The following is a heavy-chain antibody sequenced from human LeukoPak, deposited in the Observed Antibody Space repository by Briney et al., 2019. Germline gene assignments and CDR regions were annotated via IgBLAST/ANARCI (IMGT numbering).Heavy chain of an antibody. D-gene: IGHD1-26*01. V-gene: IGHV3-33*01. CDR2: IVYDGSNK. CDR3: ARESVRIVGAIYFDY. J-gene: IGHJ4*02. Sequence: GGSLRLSCAASGFTFSRYGIHWVRQAPGKGLEWVAVIVYDGSNKYYADSVKGRFTISRDNSKNTLYLQMNSLRAEDTAVYYCARESVRIVGAIYFDYWGQGTLVTVSS. CDR1: GFTFSRYG.